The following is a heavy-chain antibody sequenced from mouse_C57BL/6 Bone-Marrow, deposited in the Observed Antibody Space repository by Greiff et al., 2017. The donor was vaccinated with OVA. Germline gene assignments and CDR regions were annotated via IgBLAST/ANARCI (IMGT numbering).Heavy chain of an antibody. CDR3: TRDSHYGSIWYFDV. V-gene: IGHV5-9-1*02. D-gene: IGHD1-1*01. CDR2: ISSGGDYI. Sequence: EVKLVESGEGLVKPGGSLKLSCAASGFTFSSYAMSWVRQTPEKRLEWVAYISSGGDYIYYADTVKGRFTISRDNARNTLYLQMSSLKSEDTAMYYCTRDSHYGSIWYFDVWGTGTTVTVSS. J-gene: IGHJ1*03. CDR1: GFTFSSYA.